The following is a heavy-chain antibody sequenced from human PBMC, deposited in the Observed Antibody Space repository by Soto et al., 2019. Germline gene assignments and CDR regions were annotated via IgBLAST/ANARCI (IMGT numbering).Heavy chain of an antibody. CDR2: IDWDDDK. Sequence: SGPTLVNPTQTLTLTCTFSGFSLSTSGMCVSWIRQPPGKALEWLALIDWDDDKYYSTSLKTRLTISKDTSKNQVVLTMTNMDPVDTATYYCARIPDYGVDGGGAFDIRGQGTMVTVSS. CDR1: GFSLSTSGMC. V-gene: IGHV2-70*01. CDR3: ARIPDYGVDGGGAFDI. J-gene: IGHJ3*02. D-gene: IGHD4-17*01.